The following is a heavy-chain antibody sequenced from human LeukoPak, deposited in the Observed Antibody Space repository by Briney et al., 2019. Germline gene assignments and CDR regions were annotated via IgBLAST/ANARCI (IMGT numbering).Heavy chain of an antibody. CDR3: VKEKYSSGWFSPFAY. J-gene: IGHJ4*02. V-gene: IGHV3-30*18. CDR2: VSYDETNK. D-gene: IGHD6-19*01. CDR1: GFTFSSYG. Sequence: GGSLRLSCAASGFTFSSYGMHWVRQAPGKGLEWVAVVSYDETNKYCADSVKGRFTISRDNSKNTFYLQMNSLRAEDTAVYYCVKEKYSSGWFSPFAYWGQGTLVTVSS.